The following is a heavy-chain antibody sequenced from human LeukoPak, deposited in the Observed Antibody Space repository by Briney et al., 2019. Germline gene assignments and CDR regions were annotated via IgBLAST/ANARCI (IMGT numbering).Heavy chain of an antibody. D-gene: IGHD5-18*01. J-gene: IGHJ4*02. V-gene: IGHV3-30*18. CDR2: ISYDGSNK. CDR1: GFTFSSYG. Sequence: GGSLRLSCAASGFTFSSYGMHWVRQTPGKGLEWVAVISYDGSNKYYADSVKGRFTISRDNSKNTLYLQMNSLRAEDTAVYYCAKEGGYGELKIDYWGQGTLVTVSS. CDR3: AKEGGYGELKIDY.